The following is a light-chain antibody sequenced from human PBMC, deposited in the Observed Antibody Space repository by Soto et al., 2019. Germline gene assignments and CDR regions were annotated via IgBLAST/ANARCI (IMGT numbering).Light chain of an antibody. CDR2: WAS. CDR1: QSVLYSPNNKNY. CDR3: LQYYATPQT. Sequence: DIVMTESPDSLAVSLGDRSTINCKSSQSVLYSPNNKNYLAWYQHKPGQPPKLLIYWASTRESGVPDRFSGSGSGTDFTLTITSLQAEDVAVYYCLQYYATPQTFGQGTKVDIK. V-gene: IGKV4-1*01. J-gene: IGKJ1*01.